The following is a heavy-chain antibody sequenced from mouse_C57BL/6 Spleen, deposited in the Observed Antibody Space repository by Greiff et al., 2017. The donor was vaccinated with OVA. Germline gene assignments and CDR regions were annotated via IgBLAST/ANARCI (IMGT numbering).Heavy chain of an antibody. J-gene: IGHJ2*01. D-gene: IGHD1-1*01. CDR3: ARSLTVVAVDY. CDR1: GYTFTSYW. Sequence: VQLQQPGAELVRPGSSVKLSCKASGYTFTSYWMHWVKQRPIQGLEWIGNIDPSDSETHYNQKFKDKATLTVDKSSSTAYMQLSSLTSEDSAVYYCARSLTVVAVDYWGQGTTLTVSS. CDR2: IDPSDSET. V-gene: IGHV1-52*01.